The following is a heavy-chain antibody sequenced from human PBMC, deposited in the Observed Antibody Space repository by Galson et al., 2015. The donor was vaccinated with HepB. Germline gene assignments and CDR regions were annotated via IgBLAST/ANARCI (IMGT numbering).Heavy chain of an antibody. D-gene: IGHD3-22*01. CDR3: ARDDSSVFDY. J-gene: IGHJ4*02. Sequence: SVKVSCKASGYTFTSYGISRVRQAPGQGLEWMGGIIPIFGSANYAQKFQGRVTITADDSASTAYMELSSLRSEDTAVYYCARDDSSVFDYWGQGTLVTVSS. CDR1: GYTFTSYG. V-gene: IGHV1-69*13. CDR2: IIPIFGSA.